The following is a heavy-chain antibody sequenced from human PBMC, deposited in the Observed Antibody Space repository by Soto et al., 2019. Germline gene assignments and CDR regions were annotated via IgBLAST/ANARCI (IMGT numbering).Heavy chain of an antibody. V-gene: IGHV3-9*01. D-gene: IGHD1-20*01. CDR1: GFTFHDYG. J-gene: IGHJ4*02. CDR2: MTWNSVSI. Sequence: EVQLVESGGGLVQPGGSLRLSCAASGFTFHDYGMHWVRQAPGKGLEWVSGMTWNSVSIGYANSVKGRFSLSRDNAKNSLFLEMNSLRVEDTALYYCVKGGSITGIMDYWGQGTLVTVSS. CDR3: VKGGSITGIMDY.